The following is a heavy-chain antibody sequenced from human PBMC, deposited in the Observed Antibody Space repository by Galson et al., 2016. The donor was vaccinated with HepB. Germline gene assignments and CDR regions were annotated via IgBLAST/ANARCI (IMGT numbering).Heavy chain of an antibody. V-gene: IGHV3-33*08. J-gene: IGHJ6*02. CDR2: VWFDESNK. D-gene: IGHD3-10*01. CDR1: GFNFITTW. CDR3: ARDPGRDDGMDV. Sequence: SLRLSCAASGFNFITTWMHWVRQAPGKGLEWVAVVWFDESNKYYADSVKGRFTISRDNSKDTFYLYMNRLRAEDTAVFYCARDPGRDDGMDVWGQGTTVTVSS.